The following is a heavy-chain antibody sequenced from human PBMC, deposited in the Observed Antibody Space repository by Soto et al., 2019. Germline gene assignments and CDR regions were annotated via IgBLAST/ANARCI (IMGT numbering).Heavy chain of an antibody. CDR3: ARDQTYYYDSSGYYYYYGMDV. CDR1: GYTFTSYY. D-gene: IGHD3-22*01. V-gene: IGHV1-46*01. CDR2: INPSGGST. J-gene: IGHJ6*02. Sequence: ASVKVSCKASGYTFTSYYMHWVRQAPGQGLEWMGIINPSGGSTSYAQKFQGRVTMTRDTSTSTVYMELSSLRSEGTAVYYCARDQTYYYDSSGYYYYYGMDVWGQGTTVTVSS.